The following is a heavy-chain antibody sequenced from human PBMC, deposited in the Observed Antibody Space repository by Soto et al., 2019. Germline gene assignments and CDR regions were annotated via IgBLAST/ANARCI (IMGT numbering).Heavy chain of an antibody. D-gene: IGHD2-15*01. J-gene: IGHJ4*02. Sequence: EVQLLEAGGTLVQPGGSLRLSCAATGFTFSSYSMTWVRQAPGKGREWVSAMSGSGGSTYYAESVKGRFTISRDNSKNTRYLQMNSLTAEDTAIYYCATALNNSGSCGSCYAGASRYWGQETLVTVS. CDR2: MSGSGGST. CDR3: ATALNNSGSCGSCYAGASRY. V-gene: IGHV3-23*01. CDR1: GFTFSSYS.